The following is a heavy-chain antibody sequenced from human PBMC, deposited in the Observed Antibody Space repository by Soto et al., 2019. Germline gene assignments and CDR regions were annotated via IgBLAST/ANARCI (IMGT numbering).Heavy chain of an antibody. CDR2: ISGSGGST. V-gene: IGHV3-23*01. CDR1: GFTFGSCA. CDR3: AKDHPGDSSGYNPYYFDH. J-gene: IGHJ4*02. Sequence: ESGGGLVQPGGSLRLSCAASGFTFGSCAMSGVRQAPGKGLEWGSAISGSGGSTYYADSVKGRFTISRDNCKNTLYLQMNSLRAEVTSVYYCAKDHPGDSSGYNPYYFDHWGQGTLVTDSS. D-gene: IGHD3-22*01.